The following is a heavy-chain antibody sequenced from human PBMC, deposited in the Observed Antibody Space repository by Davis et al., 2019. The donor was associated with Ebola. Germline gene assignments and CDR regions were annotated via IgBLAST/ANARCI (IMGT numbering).Heavy chain of an antibody. CDR2: IYSGGST. J-gene: IGHJ6*02. D-gene: IGHD3-3*01. Sequence: GGSLRLSCTASGFTFGDYAMSWVRQAPGKGLEWVSVIYSGGSTYYADSVKGRFTISRDNSKNTLYLQMNSLRAEDTAVYYCARDLRWSGYSYYYYYYGMDVWGQGTTVTVSS. V-gene: IGHV3-53*01. CDR1: GFTFGDYA. CDR3: ARDLRWSGYSYYYYYYGMDV.